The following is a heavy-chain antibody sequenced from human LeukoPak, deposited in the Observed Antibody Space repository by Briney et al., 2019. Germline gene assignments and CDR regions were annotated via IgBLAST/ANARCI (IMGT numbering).Heavy chain of an antibody. J-gene: IGHJ3*02. D-gene: IGHD3-9*01. CDR3: ARTLDYDILTGSPSDAFDI. Sequence: SEALSLTCTVSGGSISSYYWSWIRQPAGKGLEWIGRIYTSGSTNYNPSLKSRVTMSVDTSKNQFSLKLSSVTAADTAVYYCARTLDYDILTGSPSDAFDIRGQGTMVTVSS. CDR2: IYTSGST. V-gene: IGHV4-4*07. CDR1: GGSISSYY.